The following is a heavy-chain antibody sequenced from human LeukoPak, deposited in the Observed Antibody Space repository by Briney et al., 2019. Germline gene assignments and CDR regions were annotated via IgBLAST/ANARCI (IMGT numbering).Heavy chain of an antibody. Sequence: GGSLRLSCAASRYTFSSYWMHWVCQARGKGLVWVSRINSDGSSTSYADSVKGRFTISRDNAKNTLYLQMNSLRAEDTAVYYCARDRDWNDVSYFDYRGQGTLVTVSS. V-gene: IGHV3-74*01. CDR3: ARDRDWNDVSYFDY. J-gene: IGHJ4*02. CDR2: INSDGSST. CDR1: RYTFSSYW. D-gene: IGHD1-1*01.